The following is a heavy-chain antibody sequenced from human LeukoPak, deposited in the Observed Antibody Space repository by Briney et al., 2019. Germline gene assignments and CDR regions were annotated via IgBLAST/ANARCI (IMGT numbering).Heavy chain of an antibody. J-gene: IGHJ4*02. V-gene: IGHV6-1*01. CDR1: GDSVSTNSAA. CDR3: ARSYSNHFDY. D-gene: IGHD4-11*01. CDR2: TYYRSKWYT. Sequence: SQTLSLTCAISGDSVSTNSAAWNWIRQSPSRGLEWLGGTYYRSKWYTDYAGSVKTRITINPDTSKNQFSLQLNSVTPEDTAVYYCARSYSNHFDYWGQGTLVTVSS.